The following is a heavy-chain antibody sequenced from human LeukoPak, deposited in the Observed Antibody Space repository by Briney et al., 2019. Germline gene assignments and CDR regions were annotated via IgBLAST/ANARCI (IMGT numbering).Heavy chain of an antibody. CDR2: IYTSGST. CDR3: ARGSGSTGNWFDP. CDR1: GGSISSGSYY. V-gene: IGHV4-61*02. J-gene: IGHJ5*02. Sequence: PSETLSLTCTVSGGSISSGSYYWSWIRQPAGKGLEWIGRIYTSGSTNYNPSLKSRVTIAVDTSKNQFSLKLSSATAADTAVYYCARGSGSTGNWFDPWGQGTLVTVSS. D-gene: IGHD3-10*01.